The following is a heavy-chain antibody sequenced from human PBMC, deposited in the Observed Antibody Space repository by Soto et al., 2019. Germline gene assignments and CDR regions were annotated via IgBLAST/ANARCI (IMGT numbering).Heavy chain of an antibody. J-gene: IGHJ6*02. V-gene: IGHV4-31*03. CDR2: FYDSGSP. D-gene: IGHD2-2*01. CDR1: GGSISSGGFY. Sequence: SETLSLTCTVSGGSISSGGFYWSWIRQHPGKGLEWIGFFYDSGSPYYNASLKSRLIISVDSSKNQFSLKPSSVTAADTAVYYCARELPYCSSTSCRNYGMDVWGQGTTVTVSS. CDR3: ARELPYCSSTSCRNYGMDV.